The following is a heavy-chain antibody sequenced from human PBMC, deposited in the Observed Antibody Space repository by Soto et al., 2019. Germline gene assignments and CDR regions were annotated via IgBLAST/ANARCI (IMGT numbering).Heavy chain of an antibody. V-gene: IGHV3-11*06. D-gene: IGHD2-15*01. CDR3: VRGGGGGMFDP. J-gene: IGHJ5*02. CDR1: GFTFSDYY. Sequence: QVQLVESGGGLVTPGGSLRLSCASSGFTFSDYYMSWIRQAPGKGLAWLSYISPGSRYPAYADSVKGRFTISRDNARRSLSLQMNSLTVDDTAIYYCVRGGGGGMFDPWGQGSMVTVSS. CDR2: ISPGSRYP.